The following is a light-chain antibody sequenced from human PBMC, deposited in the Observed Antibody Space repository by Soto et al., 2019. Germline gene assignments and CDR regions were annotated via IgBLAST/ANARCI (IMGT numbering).Light chain of an antibody. CDR2: DAS. J-gene: IGKJ2*01. CDR3: QQYNSYNT. CDR1: QSISSW. V-gene: IGKV1-5*01. Sequence: DIQMTQSPSTLSASVGDRVTITCRASQSISSWLVWYQQKPGKAPKLLIYDASSLESGVTSRFSGSGSGTEFTLTISSLQPDDFATYYCQQYNSYNTFGQGTKLEIK.